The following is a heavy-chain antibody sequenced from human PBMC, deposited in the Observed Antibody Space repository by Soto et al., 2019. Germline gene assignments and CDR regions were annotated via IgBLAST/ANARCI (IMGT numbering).Heavy chain of an antibody. D-gene: IGHD4-17*01. Sequence: ASAKVSCKASGYTFTSYAMHWVRQAPGQRLEWMGWMNPNSGNTGYAQKFQGRVTMTRNTSISTAYMELSSLRSEDTALYYCARTLYGDNVDYWGQGTLVTVSS. CDR3: ARTLYGDNVDY. V-gene: IGHV1-8*02. J-gene: IGHJ4*02. CDR2: MNPNSGNT. CDR1: GYTFTSYA.